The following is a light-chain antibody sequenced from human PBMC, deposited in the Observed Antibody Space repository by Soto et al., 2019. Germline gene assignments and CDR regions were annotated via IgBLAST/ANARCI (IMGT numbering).Light chain of an antibody. J-gene: IGKJ1*01. CDR1: QSISNW. Sequence: DIQMTQPPSTLSASVGDRVTITCRASQSISNWLAWYQQKPGIAPKLLIYQASTLQSGVPSRFSGSGSGTEFPLTISSLQPDDFATYYCQQYNTYRTFGQGTKVDIK. CDR3: QQYNTYRT. CDR2: QAS. V-gene: IGKV1-5*03.